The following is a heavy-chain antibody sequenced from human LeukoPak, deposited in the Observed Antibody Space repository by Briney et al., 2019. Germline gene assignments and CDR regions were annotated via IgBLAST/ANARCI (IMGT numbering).Heavy chain of an antibody. CDR3: ARDRDSYGYYFDY. CDR1: GFTFSSYW. CDR2: IKQDGSKK. J-gene: IGHJ4*02. Sequence: GGSLRLSCAASGFTFSSYWMSWVRQAPGKGLEWVANIKQDGSKKYYVDSVKGRFTISRDNAKNSLYLQMNSLRAEDTAVYYCARDRDSYGYYFDYWGQGTLVTVSS. V-gene: IGHV3-7*01. D-gene: IGHD5-18*01.